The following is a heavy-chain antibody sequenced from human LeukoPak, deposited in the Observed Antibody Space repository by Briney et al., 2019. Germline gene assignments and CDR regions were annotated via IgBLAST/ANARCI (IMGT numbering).Heavy chain of an antibody. J-gene: IGHJ6*02. CDR1: GFAFRSYG. Sequence: GGSLRLSCEASGFAFRSYGMHWVRQAPGKGLEWVAVMSSDGSTKYHSDSVKGRFTISRDNPENTLYLQMNSLRVEDTAVYYCAKDGRGCSGETCRSYYYHYGMDVWGRGTTVTVSS. CDR3: AKDGRGCSGETCRSYYYHYGMDV. V-gene: IGHV3-30*02. D-gene: IGHD2-15*01. CDR2: MSSDGSTK.